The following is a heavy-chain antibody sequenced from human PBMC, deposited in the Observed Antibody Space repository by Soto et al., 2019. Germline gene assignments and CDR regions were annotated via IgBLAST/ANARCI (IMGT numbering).Heavy chain of an antibody. Sequence: QVQLQQWGAGLLKPSETLSLTCAVYGGSFSGYYWSWIRQPPGKGLEWIGEINHSGSTNYNPSLKSRVTLSADTSKTQFSLKLSSVPAADTAVYYCARGWGGIIDYWGQGTLVTVSS. CDR1: GGSFSGYY. J-gene: IGHJ4*02. CDR3: ARGWGGIIDY. V-gene: IGHV4-34*01. D-gene: IGHD7-27*01. CDR2: INHSGST.